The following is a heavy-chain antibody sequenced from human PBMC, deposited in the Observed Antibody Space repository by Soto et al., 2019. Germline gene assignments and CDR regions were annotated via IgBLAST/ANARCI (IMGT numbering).Heavy chain of an antibody. CDR1: GFSLSTSGVG. V-gene: IGHV2-5*02. D-gene: IGHD2-15*01. CDR3: AHSKREAANLYFDY. J-gene: IGHJ4*02. CDR2: IYWDDDK. Sequence: QITLKESGPTLVKPTQTLTLTCTFSGFSLSTSGVGVGWIRQPPGKALEWLALIYWDDDKRYSPSLKSRLTITKDTSKNKVVLTMTNMDPVDTATYDCAHSKREAANLYFDYWGQGTLVTVSS.